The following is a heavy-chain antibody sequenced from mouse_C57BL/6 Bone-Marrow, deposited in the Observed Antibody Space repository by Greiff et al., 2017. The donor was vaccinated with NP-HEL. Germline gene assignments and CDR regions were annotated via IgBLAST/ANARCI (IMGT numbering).Heavy chain of an antibody. D-gene: IGHD2-4*01. CDR3: AREGGLRRRTYAMDY. J-gene: IGHJ4*01. V-gene: IGHV5-16*01. CDR2: INYDGSST. Sequence: EVQLVESEGGLVQPGSSMKLSCTTSGFTFSDYYMAWVRQVPEKGLDWVANINYDGSSTYYLDSLKSRFIISRDNAKIILYLQMSSLKSEDTATYYCAREGGLRRRTYAMDYWGQGTSVTVSS. CDR1: GFTFSDYY.